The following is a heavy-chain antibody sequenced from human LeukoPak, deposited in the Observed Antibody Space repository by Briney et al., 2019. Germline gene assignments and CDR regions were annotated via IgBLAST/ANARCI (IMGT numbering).Heavy chain of an antibody. J-gene: IGHJ5*02. Sequence: GGSLRLSCAASGFTVSSNYMSWVRQAPGKGLEWVSVIYSGGSTYYADSVKGRFTISRDNSKNTLYLQMNSLRAEDTAVYYCARGLRMDWFGPWGQGTLATVSS. V-gene: IGHV3-66*02. CDR3: ARGLRMDWFGP. D-gene: IGHD1-14*01. CDR2: IYSGGST. CDR1: GFTVSSNY.